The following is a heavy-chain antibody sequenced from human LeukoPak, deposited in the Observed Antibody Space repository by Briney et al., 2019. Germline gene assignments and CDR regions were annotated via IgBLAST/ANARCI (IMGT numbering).Heavy chain of an antibody. CDR1: GGTFSSYA. CDR2: ISAYNGDT. V-gene: IGHV1-18*01. CDR3: ATLGDVLRLFPLISLDGMDV. D-gene: IGHD3-3*01. Sequence: GASVKVSCKASGGTFSSYAISRVRQAPGQGLEWMGWISAYNGDTNYAQRFQGRITMTTDTSTTTAYMELRSLRSDDTAVYYCATLGDVLRLFPLISLDGMDVWGQGTTVTVSS. J-gene: IGHJ6*02.